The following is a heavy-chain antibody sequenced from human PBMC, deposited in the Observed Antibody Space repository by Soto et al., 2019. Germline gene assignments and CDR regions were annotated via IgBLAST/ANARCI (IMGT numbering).Heavy chain of an antibody. D-gene: IGHD3-10*01. Sequence: GGSLRLPCAASGFTFSIDGMHWVRQAPGKGLEWVAVIWYDGSNKYYADSVKGRFTISRDNSKNTLYLQMNSLRAEDTAVYYCARDDDHGSAHFDYWGQGTLVTVSS. CDR2: IWYDGSNK. V-gene: IGHV3-33*01. CDR3: ARDDDHGSAHFDY. J-gene: IGHJ4*02. CDR1: GFTFSIDG.